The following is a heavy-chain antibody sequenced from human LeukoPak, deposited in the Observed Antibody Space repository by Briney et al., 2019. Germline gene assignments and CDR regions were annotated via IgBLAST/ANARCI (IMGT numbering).Heavy chain of an antibody. CDR2: ISSSSSTI. Sequence: PGGSLRLSCAASGFTFSSYAMSWVRQAPGKGLEWVSYISSSSSTIYYADSVKGRFTISRDNAKNSLYLQMNSLRAEDTAVYYCACHLMGAVAGNPGVTNVVWYDYWGQGTLVTVSS. D-gene: IGHD6-19*01. CDR1: GFTFSSYA. V-gene: IGHV3-48*01. CDR3: ACHLMGAVAGNPGVTNVVWYDY. J-gene: IGHJ4*02.